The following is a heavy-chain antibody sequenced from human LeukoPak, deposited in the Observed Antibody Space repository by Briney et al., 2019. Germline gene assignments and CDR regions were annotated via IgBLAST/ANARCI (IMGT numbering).Heavy chain of an antibody. J-gene: IGHJ3*02. D-gene: IGHD4-17*01. CDR2: ISGSGGST. Sequence: GGSLRLSCAVSGFSINNYWMTWYRQAPGKGLEWVSAISGSGGSTYYADSVKGRFTISRDNSKNTLYLQMNSLRAEDTAVYYCAKTYGDYVFDAFDIWGQGTMVTVSS. V-gene: IGHV3-23*01. CDR3: AKTYGDYVFDAFDI. CDR1: GFSINNYW.